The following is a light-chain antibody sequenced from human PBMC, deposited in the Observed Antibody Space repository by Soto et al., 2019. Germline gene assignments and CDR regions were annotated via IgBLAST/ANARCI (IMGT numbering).Light chain of an antibody. CDR1: QSISNW. Sequence: DIPMTQSPSTLSASVGDRVTITCRASQSISNWLAWYQQKPGKAPKLLIYKASSLESGVPSRFSGSGSGTEFTLTISSLQPDDFATYYCQQYNSYSSLTFGGGTKVEIK. V-gene: IGKV1-5*03. CDR2: KAS. J-gene: IGKJ4*01. CDR3: QQYNSYSSLT.